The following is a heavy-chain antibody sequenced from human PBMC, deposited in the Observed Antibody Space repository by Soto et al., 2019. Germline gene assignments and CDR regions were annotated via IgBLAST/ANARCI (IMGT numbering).Heavy chain of an antibody. CDR3: ATRFPDDTSAYGLDY. V-gene: IGHV3-23*01. CDR2: ISASGGVT. J-gene: IGHJ4*02. Sequence: EVQLLESGGGLVQPGGSLRLSCAASGFTFGSSVMAWVRQAPGKGLEWISGISASGGVTYYSGSVKGRFTISRDNTKNTLYLQMISLRDEDKAVYYCATRFPDDTSAYGLDYWGQGTLVTVSS. D-gene: IGHD3-22*01. CDR1: GFTFGSSV.